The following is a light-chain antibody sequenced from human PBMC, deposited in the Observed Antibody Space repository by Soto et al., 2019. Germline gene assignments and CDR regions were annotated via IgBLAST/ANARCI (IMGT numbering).Light chain of an antibody. V-gene: IGLV1-44*01. CDR3: AAWDDSLNGWV. Sequence: QTVVTQTPSASGTPGQRVTISCSGSRSNIGSNTVNWYQQLPGTAPKLLVYSNSQRPSGVPDRFSGSKSGTSASLAISGLLSEDEADYYCAAWDDSLNGWVFGGGTKLTVL. CDR2: SNS. CDR1: RSNIGSNT. J-gene: IGLJ3*02.